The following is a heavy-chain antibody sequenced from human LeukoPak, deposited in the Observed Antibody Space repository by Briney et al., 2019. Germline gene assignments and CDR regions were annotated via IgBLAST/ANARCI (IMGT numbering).Heavy chain of an antibody. CDR1: GGFITSYS. CDR3: AGSSSWAYYYYYMDV. V-gene: IGHV4-4*09. Sequence: PSETLSLTCTVSGGFITSYSWTWIRQPPGKGLEWIGYIYTSGSTNYNPSLKSRVTISVDTSKNQFSLKLSSVTAADTAVYYCAGSSSWAYYYYYMDVWGKGTTVTVSS. J-gene: IGHJ6*03. CDR2: IYTSGST. D-gene: IGHD6-13*01.